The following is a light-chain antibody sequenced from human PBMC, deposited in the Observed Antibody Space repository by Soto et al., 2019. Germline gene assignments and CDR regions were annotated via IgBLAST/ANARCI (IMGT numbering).Light chain of an antibody. CDR1: QSLTTY. CDR2: GIS. V-gene: IGKV3-15*01. J-gene: IGKJ4*01. CDR3: QQYNKWPLT. Sequence: GMTQSPATLSVSPGETATLYCRASQSLTTYLAWYQQKPDQAPRLLIYGISTRATDVPARFSGSGSGTEFTLTISGLQSEDFAVYYCQQYNKWPLTFGGGTKVDIK.